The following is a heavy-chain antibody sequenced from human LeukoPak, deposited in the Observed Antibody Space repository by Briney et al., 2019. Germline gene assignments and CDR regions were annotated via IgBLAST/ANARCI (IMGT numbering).Heavy chain of an antibody. V-gene: IGHV1-8*01. J-gene: IGHJ4*02. Sequence: ASVKLSCKASGYTFTSYDINWVRQATGQGLEWMGWMNPNSGDTGYAQTFQGRVTITRDTSISTAYMELSSLRSEDTAVYYCARGIYEYYYDSSGSGGYAYWGQGTLVTVSS. CDR2: MNPNSGDT. D-gene: IGHD3-22*01. CDR1: GYTFTSYD. CDR3: ARGIYEYYYDSSGSGGYAY.